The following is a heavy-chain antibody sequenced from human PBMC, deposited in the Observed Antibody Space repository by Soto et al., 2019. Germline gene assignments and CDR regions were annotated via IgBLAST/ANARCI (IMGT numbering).Heavy chain of an antibody. D-gene: IGHD6-13*01. Sequence: GLSRRLSCAACGFTFSSYAMNWVRQAPGKGLEWVSVISGSDGSTYYADSVKGRFTISRDNSKNTLNLQMNSLRAEDTAVYYCARRSSSWYFDYWGQGTLVTVSS. CDR3: ARRSSSWYFDY. V-gene: IGHV3-23*01. CDR1: GFTFSSYA. CDR2: ISGSDGST. J-gene: IGHJ4*02.